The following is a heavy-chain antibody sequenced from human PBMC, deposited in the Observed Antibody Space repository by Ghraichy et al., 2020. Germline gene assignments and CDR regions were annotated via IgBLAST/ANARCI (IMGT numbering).Heavy chain of an antibody. CDR3: ASQRWLQLPTFDY. Sequence: GGSLRLSCAASGFTFSDYYMSWIRQAPGKGLEWVSYISSSGSTIYYADSVKGRFTISRDNAKNSLYLQMNSLRAEDTAVYYCASQRWLQLPTFDYWGQGTLVTGSS. V-gene: IGHV3-11*04. CDR1: GFTFSDYY. CDR2: ISSSGSTI. J-gene: IGHJ4*02. D-gene: IGHD5-24*01.